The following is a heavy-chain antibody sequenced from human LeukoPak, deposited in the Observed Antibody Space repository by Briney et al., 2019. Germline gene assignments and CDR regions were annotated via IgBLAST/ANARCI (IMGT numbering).Heavy chain of an antibody. Sequence: GGSLRLSCAASGFTSSSYWMSWVRQAPGKGLEWVANIKQDGSEKYYVDSVKGRFTISRDNSKNTLYLQMNSLRAEDTAVYYCAKAGSSSWYLFDAFDIWGQGTMVTVSS. J-gene: IGHJ3*02. CDR3: AKAGSSSWYLFDAFDI. CDR2: IKQDGSEK. D-gene: IGHD6-13*01. V-gene: IGHV3-7*03. CDR1: GFTSSSYW.